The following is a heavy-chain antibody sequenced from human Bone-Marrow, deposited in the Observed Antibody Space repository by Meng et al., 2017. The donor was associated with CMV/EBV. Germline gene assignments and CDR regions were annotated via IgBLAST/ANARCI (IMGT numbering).Heavy chain of an antibody. V-gene: IGHV3-33*03. D-gene: IGHD3-10*01. CDR1: GSTFSRFG. Sequence: GGSLRLSCAASGSTFSRFGMHWVRQAPGKGLEWVAVIWYDGTKEYYADSVKGRFTISRDKSKNTLYLHINSLRAEDTAVYYCAKSMVRGVDNYYYYGMDVWGQGTTVTVSS. CDR3: AKSMVRGVDNYYYYGMDV. J-gene: IGHJ6*02. CDR2: IWYDGTKE.